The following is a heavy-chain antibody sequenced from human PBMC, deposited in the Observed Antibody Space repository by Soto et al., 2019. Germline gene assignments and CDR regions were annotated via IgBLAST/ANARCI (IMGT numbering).Heavy chain of an antibody. V-gene: IGHV4-31*03. CDR2: IYYSGST. J-gene: IGHJ5*02. D-gene: IGHD3-10*01. CDR3: ARRINYGSGSYYNWFDP. CDR1: GGSISSGGYY. Sequence: SETLSLTCTVSGGSISSGGYYWSWIRQHPGKGLEWIGYIYYSGSTYYNPSLKSRVTISVDTSKNQFALKLSSVTAADTAVYYCARRINYGSGSYYNWFDPWGQGTLVTVSS.